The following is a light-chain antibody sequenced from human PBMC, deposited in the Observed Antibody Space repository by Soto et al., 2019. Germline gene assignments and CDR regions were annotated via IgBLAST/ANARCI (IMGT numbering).Light chain of an antibody. CDR2: KAS. Sequence: IQMTQSPSTLSASVGDRVTLTCRASQSINAWLAWYQQKPGKAPKLLIYKASTLKSGVPSRFSGSGSGTEFTLTISSLQPDDFATYYCQHYNSYSEAFGQGTKVDI. V-gene: IGKV1-5*03. CDR3: QHYNSYSEA. J-gene: IGKJ1*01. CDR1: QSINAW.